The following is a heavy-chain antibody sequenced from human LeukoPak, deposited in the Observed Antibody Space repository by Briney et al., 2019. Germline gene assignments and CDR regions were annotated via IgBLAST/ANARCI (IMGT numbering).Heavy chain of an antibody. D-gene: IGHD3-3*01. V-gene: IGHV4-34*01. Sequence: PSETLSLTCAVYGGSFSGYYWSWIRQPPGKGLEWIGEINHSGSTNYNPSLKSRVTIAVDTSKNQFSLKLSSVTAADTAVYYCARGQGDDFWSGYYLDYYYYGMDVWGQGTTVTVSS. CDR2: INHSGST. CDR3: ARGQGDDFWSGYYLDYYYYGMDV. J-gene: IGHJ6*02. CDR1: GGSFSGYY.